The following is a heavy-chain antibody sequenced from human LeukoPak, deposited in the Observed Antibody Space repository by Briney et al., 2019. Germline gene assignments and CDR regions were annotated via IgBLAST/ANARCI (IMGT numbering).Heavy chain of an antibody. D-gene: IGHD3-3*01. CDR2: INHSGST. CDR3: QSRFLEWLLDY. J-gene: IGHJ4*02. V-gene: IGHV4-34*01. Sequence: TPSETLSLTCAVYGGSFSGYYWSWIRQPPGKGLEWIGEINHSGSTNYNPSLKSRVTISVDTSKNQFSLKLNSVTAADTAMYYCQSRFLEWLLDYWGQGTLVTVSS. CDR1: GGSFSGYY.